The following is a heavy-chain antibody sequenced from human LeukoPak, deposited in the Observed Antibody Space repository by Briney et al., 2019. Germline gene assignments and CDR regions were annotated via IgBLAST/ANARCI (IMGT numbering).Heavy chain of an antibody. CDR1: GFTFSSYG. V-gene: IGHV3-48*04. Sequence: PGGSLRLSCAASGFTFSSYGMHWVRQAPGKGLEWVSYISSSGSTIYYADSVKGRFTISRDNAKNSLYLQMNSLRAEDTAVYYCARVRSQKQWLVSDYFDYWGQGTLVTVSS. D-gene: IGHD6-19*01. J-gene: IGHJ4*02. CDR2: ISSSGSTI. CDR3: ARVRSQKQWLVSDYFDY.